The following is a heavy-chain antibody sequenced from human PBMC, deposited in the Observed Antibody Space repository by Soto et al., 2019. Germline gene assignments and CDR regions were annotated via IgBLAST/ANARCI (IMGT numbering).Heavy chain of an antibody. J-gene: IGHJ3*02. CDR2: MNPNSGNT. CDR3: AIYSGSYFPLGAFDI. CDR1: GYTFTSYD. Sequence: QVQLVQSGAEVKKPGASVKVSCKASGYTFTSYDINWVRQATGQGLEWMGWMNPNSGNTGYAQKFPGRVTMTRNTSKSTAYMELSSLRSEDTAVYYCAIYSGSYFPLGAFDIWGQGTMVTVSS. V-gene: IGHV1-8*01. D-gene: IGHD1-26*01.